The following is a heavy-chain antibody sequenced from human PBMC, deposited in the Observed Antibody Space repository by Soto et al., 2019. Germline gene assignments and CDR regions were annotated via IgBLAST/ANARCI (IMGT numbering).Heavy chain of an antibody. J-gene: IGHJ6*02. V-gene: IGHV3-33*01. CDR1: GFTFSSYG. D-gene: IGHD6-6*01. CDR2: IWYDGSNK. Sequence: GGSLKLSCAASGFTFSSYGMHWVRQAPGKGLEWVAVIWYDGSNKYYADSVKGRFTISRDNSKNTLYLQMNSLRAEDTAVYYCARIGGSSSPYYYYGMDVWGQGTTVTVSS. CDR3: ARIGGSSSPYYYYGMDV.